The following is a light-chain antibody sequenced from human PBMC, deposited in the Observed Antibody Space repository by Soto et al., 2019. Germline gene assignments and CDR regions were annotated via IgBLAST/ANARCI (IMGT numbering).Light chain of an antibody. Sequence: EVVMTQSPATLSVSPGERATLSCRASQSVSSNLAWYPQKPGQTPRLLIYGASTRATGVPARLSGSGSGTEFTLTISSLQSEDFAVYYCQQYNNWPPKKTFGQGTKVDIK. CDR1: QSVSSN. CDR3: QQYNNWPPKKT. CDR2: GAS. J-gene: IGKJ1*01. V-gene: IGKV3-15*01.